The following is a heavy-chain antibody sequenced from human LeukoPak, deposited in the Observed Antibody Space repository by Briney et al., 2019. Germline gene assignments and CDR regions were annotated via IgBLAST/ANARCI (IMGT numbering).Heavy chain of an antibody. CDR2: ISGSGGST. V-gene: IGHV3-23*01. D-gene: IGHD4-17*01. Sequence: PGGSLRLSCAASGFTFSSYAMSWVRQAPGKGLEWVSAISGSGGSTYYADSVKGRFTISRDNSKNTLYLQVNSLRAEDTAVYYCATTVTTGWTNYYYYGMDVWGQGTTVTVSS. CDR1: GFTFSSYA. J-gene: IGHJ6*02. CDR3: ATTVTTGWTNYYYYGMDV.